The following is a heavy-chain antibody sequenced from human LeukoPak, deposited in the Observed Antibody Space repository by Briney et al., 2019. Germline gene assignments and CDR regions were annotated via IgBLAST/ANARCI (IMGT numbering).Heavy chain of an antibody. CDR1: GGSISSGDYY. Sequence: PSETLSLTCTVSGGSISSGDYYWSWIRQPPGKGLEWIGYIYCSGSTYYNPSLKSRITISVDTSKNQFSLKLTSVTAADTAVYYCARVGFGVIIPPYAFDIWGQGTMVTVSS. CDR3: ARVGFGVIIPPYAFDI. V-gene: IGHV4-30-4*08. CDR2: IYCSGST. D-gene: IGHD3-3*01. J-gene: IGHJ3*02.